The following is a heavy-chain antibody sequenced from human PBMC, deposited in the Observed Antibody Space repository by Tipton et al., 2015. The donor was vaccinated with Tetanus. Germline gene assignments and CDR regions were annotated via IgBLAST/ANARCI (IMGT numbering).Heavy chain of an antibody. J-gene: IGHJ6*02. CDR2: ISSSSSTI. CDR3: ARDWYTTPRSYYYGMDV. D-gene: IGHD1-14*01. V-gene: IGHV3-48*01. Sequence: SLRLSCAASGFTLSSYSMNWVRQAPGKGLEWVSYISSSSSTIYYAVSVKGRFTISRDIAKNSLDLQMNSLRAEDTAVYYCARDWYTTPRSYYYGMDVWGQGTTVTVSS. CDR1: GFTLSSYS.